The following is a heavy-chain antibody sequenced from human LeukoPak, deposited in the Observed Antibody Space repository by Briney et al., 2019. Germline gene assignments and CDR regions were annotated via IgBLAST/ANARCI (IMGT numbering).Heavy chain of an antibody. Sequence: ASVKVSCKASGYTFTSYGSSWVRQAPGQGVEWMGWISAYNGNTNYEQKLQSRVTMTTDTSTSTAYMELRSLRSDDTAVYYCASGSSSWLDAFDIWGQGTMVTVSS. D-gene: IGHD6-13*01. J-gene: IGHJ3*02. V-gene: IGHV1-18*01. CDR3: ASGSSSWLDAFDI. CDR1: GYTFTSYG. CDR2: ISAYNGNT.